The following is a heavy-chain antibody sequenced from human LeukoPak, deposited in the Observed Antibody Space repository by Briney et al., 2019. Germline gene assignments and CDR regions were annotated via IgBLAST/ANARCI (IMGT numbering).Heavy chain of an antibody. CDR2: INPSGGST. J-gene: IGHJ4*02. Sequence: ASVKVSCKASGYTFTSYYMHWVRQAPGQGLEWMGIINPSGGSTSYAQKFQGRVTMTRDTSTSTVYMELSSLRSEDTAVYYCATVALVGATRGIDFDYWGQGTLVTVSS. CDR1: GYTFTSYY. CDR3: ATVALVGATRGIDFDY. D-gene: IGHD1-26*01. V-gene: IGHV1-46*01.